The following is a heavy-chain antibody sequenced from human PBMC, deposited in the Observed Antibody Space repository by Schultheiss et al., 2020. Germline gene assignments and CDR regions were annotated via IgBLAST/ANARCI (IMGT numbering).Heavy chain of an antibody. Sequence: SETLSLTCAVYGGSFSGYYWSWIRQPPGKGLEWIGEINHSGSTYYNPSLKSRVTISVDTSKNQFSLKLSSVTAADTAVYYCARGRLYGSGSYYDYWGQGTLVTVSS. J-gene: IGHJ4*02. D-gene: IGHD3-10*01. CDR2: INHSGST. CDR1: GGSFSGYY. CDR3: ARGRLYGSGSYYDY. V-gene: IGHV4-34*01.